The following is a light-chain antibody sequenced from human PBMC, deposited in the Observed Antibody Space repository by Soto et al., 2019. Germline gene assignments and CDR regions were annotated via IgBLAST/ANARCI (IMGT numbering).Light chain of an antibody. V-gene: IGLV3-21*02. CDR3: QVWDSSVDQLV. Sequence: SYELTQPPSVSVAPGQTARITCGGNNIGSKSVNWYQQKPGQAPVLVVYDDRDRPSGIPERFSGSNSGNTATLTISRVEAGDEADYYCQVWDSSVDQLVFGGGTKVTVL. J-gene: IGLJ2*01. CDR2: DDR. CDR1: NIGSKS.